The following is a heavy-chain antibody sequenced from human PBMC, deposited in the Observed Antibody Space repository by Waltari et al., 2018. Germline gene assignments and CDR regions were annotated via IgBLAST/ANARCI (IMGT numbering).Heavy chain of an antibody. J-gene: IGHJ4*02. CDR2: ISSSSSYI. CDR1: GFTFSSYS. Sequence: EVQLVESGGGLVKPGGSLRLSCAASGFTFSSYSMNWVRQAPGKGLEWVSSISSSSSYIYYADSVKGRLTISRDNAKNSLYLQMNSLRAEDTAVYYCARGDSSSWYEGDYWGQGTLVTVSS. V-gene: IGHV3-21*01. CDR3: ARGDSSSWYEGDY. D-gene: IGHD6-13*01.